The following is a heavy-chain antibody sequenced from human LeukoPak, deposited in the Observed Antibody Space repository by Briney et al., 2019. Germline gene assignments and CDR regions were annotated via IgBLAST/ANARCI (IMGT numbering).Heavy chain of an antibody. J-gene: IGHJ4*02. CDR1: GFTFRAYA. CDR3: ARAMVRGVIPY. V-gene: IGHV3-30*04. D-gene: IGHD3-10*01. Sequence: GRSLRLSCAASGFTFRAYAMHWVRQAPGKGLEWLAVISNDGTIQYYADSVKGRFTISRDNSRNIMNLQTDSLRPEDTALYYCARAMVRGVIPYWGQGTLVTVSS. CDR2: ISNDGTIQ.